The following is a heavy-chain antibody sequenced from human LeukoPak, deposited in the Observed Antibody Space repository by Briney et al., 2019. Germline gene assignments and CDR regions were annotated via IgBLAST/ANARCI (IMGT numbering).Heavy chain of an antibody. CDR1: GGSISSSNYY. D-gene: IGHD2-2*02. CDR2: IYYTGST. J-gene: IGHJ4*02. Sequence: SETLSLTCTVSGGSISSSNYYWGWIRQPPGKGLEWIGSIYYTGSTYYNPSLKSRVTISVDTSKNQFSLKLSSVTAADTAVYYCARVQVCSSTSCYMASDYWGQGTLVTVSS. CDR3: ARVQVCSSTSCYMASDY. V-gene: IGHV4-39*01.